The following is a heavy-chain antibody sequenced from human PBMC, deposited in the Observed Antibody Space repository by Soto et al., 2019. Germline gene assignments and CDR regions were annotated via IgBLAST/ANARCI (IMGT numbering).Heavy chain of an antibody. Sequence: ASVKVSCKASGHTFTSYGISWVRQAPGQGLEWMGWISAYNGNTNYAQKLQGRVTMTTDTSMSTAYMELRSLRSDDTAVYYCARGSSRSGYYGMDVWGQGTTVTVSS. CDR1: GHTFTSYG. D-gene: IGHD6-6*01. CDR3: ARGSSRSGYYGMDV. CDR2: ISAYNGNT. V-gene: IGHV1-18*04. J-gene: IGHJ6*02.